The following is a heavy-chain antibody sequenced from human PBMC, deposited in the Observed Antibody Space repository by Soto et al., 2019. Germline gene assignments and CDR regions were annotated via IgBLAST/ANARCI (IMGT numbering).Heavy chain of an antibody. J-gene: IGHJ5*02. CDR2: IYHSGST. V-gene: IGHV4-30-2*01. CDR1: GGSISSGGYS. Sequence: SETLSLTCAVSGGSISSGGYSWSWIRQPPGKGLEWIGYIYHSGSTYYNPSLKSRVTISVDRSKNQFSLKLSSVTAADTAVYYCARVSGYGDHVGWFDPWGQGNLVTVSS. CDR3: ARVSGYGDHVGWFDP. D-gene: IGHD4-17*01.